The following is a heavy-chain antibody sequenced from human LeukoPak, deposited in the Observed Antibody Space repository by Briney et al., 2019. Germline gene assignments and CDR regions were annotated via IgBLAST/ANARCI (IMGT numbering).Heavy chain of an antibody. CDR3: ARLNNRVLFDS. CDR2: IYSSGIT. Sequence: SETLSLTCTVSGDSISSSYWSWIRQPAGKGLEWIRRIYSSGITNYNPSLNSRVTMSLDTSKNQFSLKLNSVIAADTALYYCARLNNRVLFDSWGQGTLVTVSS. CDR1: GDSISSSY. J-gene: IGHJ4*02. D-gene: IGHD1-14*01. V-gene: IGHV4-4*07.